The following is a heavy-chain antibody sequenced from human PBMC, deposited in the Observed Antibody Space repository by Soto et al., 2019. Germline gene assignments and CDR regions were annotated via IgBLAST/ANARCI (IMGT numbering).Heavy chain of an antibody. CDR3: ARAPVGATDYFDY. D-gene: IGHD1-26*01. CDR1: GGSISSYY. Sequence: SETLSLTCTVSGGSISSYYWSWIRQPPGKGLEWIGYIYYSGSTNYNPSLKSRVTISVDTSKNQFSLKLSSVTAADTAVYYCARAPVGATDYFDYWGQGTLVTVSS. J-gene: IGHJ4*02. V-gene: IGHV4-59*01. CDR2: IYYSGST.